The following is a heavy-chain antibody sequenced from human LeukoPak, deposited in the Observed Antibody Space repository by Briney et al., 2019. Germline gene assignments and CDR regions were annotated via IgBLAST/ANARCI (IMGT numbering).Heavy chain of an antibody. Sequence: SQTLSLTCTVSGGSISSGGYYWSWIRQHPGKGLEWIGYIYYSGSTYYNPSLKSRVTISVDTSKNQFSLKLSSVTAADTAVYYCARGSSPSGYDRYWGREPWSPSPQ. D-gene: IGHD5-12*01. CDR1: GGSISSGGYY. V-gene: IGHV4-31*03. CDR2: IYYSGST. J-gene: IGHJ4*02. CDR3: ARGSSPSGYDRY.